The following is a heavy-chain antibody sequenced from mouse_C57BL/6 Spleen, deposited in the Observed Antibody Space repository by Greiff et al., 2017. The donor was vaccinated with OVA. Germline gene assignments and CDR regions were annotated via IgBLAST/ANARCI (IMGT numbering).Heavy chain of an antibody. CDR1: GFDIKDDY. V-gene: IGHV14-4*01. CDR3: TTGSSGYGY. D-gene: IGHD3-2*02. J-gene: IGHJ2*01. CDR2: IDPESGGT. Sequence: EVQLQQSGAELVRPGASVKLSCTSSGFDIKDDYMHWVRQSPEQGLEWIGWIDPESGGTEYASTFQGKATITADTTSNTAYLQLSSLTSEDTAVYYCTTGSSGYGYWGQGTTLTVSS.